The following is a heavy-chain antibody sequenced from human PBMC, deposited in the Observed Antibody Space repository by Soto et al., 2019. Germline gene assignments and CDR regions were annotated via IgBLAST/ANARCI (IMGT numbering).Heavy chain of an antibody. CDR2: IYPGDSDT. J-gene: IGHJ4*02. Sequence: PGESLKISCKGSGYSFTSYWIGWVRQMPGKGLEWMGIIYPGDSDTRYSPSFQGQVTISADKSISTAYLQWSSLKASDTAMYYCARLGKCELLHYIPPDYWGQGTLVTVSS. V-gene: IGHV5-51*01. D-gene: IGHD1-26*01. CDR3: ARLGKCELLHYIPPDY. CDR1: GYSFTSYW.